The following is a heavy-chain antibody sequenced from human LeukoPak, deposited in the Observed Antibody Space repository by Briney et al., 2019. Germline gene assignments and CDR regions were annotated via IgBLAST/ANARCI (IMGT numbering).Heavy chain of an antibody. CDR3: ARDGMVRGVIVH. J-gene: IGHJ4*02. CDR2: IRYDGSNK. V-gene: IGHV3-30*02. Sequence: GGSLRLSCAASGFTFSSYGMHWVRQAPGKGLEWVAFIRYDGSNKYYADSVKDRFTISRDNSKDTLYLQMNSLSADDAAVYYCARDGMVRGVIVHWGQGTLVTVSS. CDR1: GFTFSSYG. D-gene: IGHD3-10*01.